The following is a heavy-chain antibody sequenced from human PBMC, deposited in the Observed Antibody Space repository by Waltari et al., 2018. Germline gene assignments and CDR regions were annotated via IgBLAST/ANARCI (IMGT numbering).Heavy chain of an antibody. J-gene: IGHJ5*02. Sequence: QLQLQESGPGLVKPSETLSLTCTVSGGSISSSSYYWGWIRQPTGKGLEWIGSIYYSGSTHDTPSRKSRGTISVDTSKNRVALKLRSVTAADTAVYYCARQMRRPSDVQNWFDPWGQGTLVTVSS. CDR3: ARQMRRPSDVQNWFDP. CDR1: GGSISSSSYY. D-gene: IGHD6-6*01. V-gene: IGHV4-39*01. CDR2: IYYSGST.